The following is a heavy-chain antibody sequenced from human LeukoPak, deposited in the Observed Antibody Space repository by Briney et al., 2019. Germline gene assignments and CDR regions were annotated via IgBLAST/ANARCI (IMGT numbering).Heavy chain of an antibody. CDR2: IYYSGSI. V-gene: IGHV4-59*01. CDR3: ARGGIRQTFDN. CDR1: GGSISTYY. Sequence: SETLSLTCTVSGGSISTYYWNWIRQPPGKGLEWIGYIYYSGSINYNPSLKSRVTISVDTSKNQFSLNLTSVTAADTAVYYCARGGIRQTFDNWGQGTLVTVSS. J-gene: IGHJ4*02. D-gene: IGHD3-3*02.